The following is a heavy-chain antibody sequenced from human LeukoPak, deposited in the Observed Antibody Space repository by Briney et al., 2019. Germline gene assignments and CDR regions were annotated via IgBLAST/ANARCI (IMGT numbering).Heavy chain of an antibody. V-gene: IGHV3-7*03. CDR3: AKESEGYDILTGYYGRYFDY. Sequence: GGSLRLSCAASGFTFSSYWMSWVRQAPGKGLEWVANIKQDGSEKYYVDSVKGRFTISRDNAKNSLYLQMNSLRAEDTAVYYCAKESEGYDILTGYYGRYFDYWGQGTLVTVSS. J-gene: IGHJ4*02. CDR1: GFTFSSYW. CDR2: IKQDGSEK. D-gene: IGHD3-9*01.